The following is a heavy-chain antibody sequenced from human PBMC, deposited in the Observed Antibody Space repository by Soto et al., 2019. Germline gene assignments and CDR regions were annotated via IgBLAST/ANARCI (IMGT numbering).Heavy chain of an antibody. CDR3: ARGGGLITVTELDY. Sequence: EVQLLESGGGLVQPGGSLRLSCAASGFTFSSYDMHWVRQATGKGLEWVSAIGTAGDTYYPGSVKGRFTISRENAKNSLYLQMNSLRAGDTAVYYCARGGGLITVTELDYWGQGTLVTVSS. J-gene: IGHJ4*02. CDR2: IGTAGDT. V-gene: IGHV3-13*01. D-gene: IGHD4-4*01. CDR1: GFTFSSYD.